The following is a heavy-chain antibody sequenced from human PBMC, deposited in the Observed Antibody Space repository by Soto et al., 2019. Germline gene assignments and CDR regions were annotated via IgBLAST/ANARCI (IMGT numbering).Heavy chain of an antibody. V-gene: IGHV4-34*01. CDR1: GGSFSGYY. CDR3: ARAYSGYGGEAGMDV. D-gene: IGHD5-12*01. CDR2: INHSGST. J-gene: IGHJ6*02. Sequence: QVQLQQWGAGLLKPSETLSLTCAVYGGSFSGYYWSWIRQPPGKGLEWIGEINHSGSTNYNPSLKSRVTISVDTSKNQFSLKLSSVTAADTAVYYCARAYSGYGGEAGMDVWGQGTTVTVSS.